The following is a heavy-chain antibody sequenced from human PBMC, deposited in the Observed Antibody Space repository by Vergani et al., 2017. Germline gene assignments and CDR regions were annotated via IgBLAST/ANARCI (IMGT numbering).Heavy chain of an antibody. CDR1: GGSFSGYY. J-gene: IGHJ4*02. CDR3: ARGLLYNRSGRPPGCY. D-gene: IGHD3-10*01. Sequence: QVQLQQWGAGLLKPSETLSLTCAVYGGSFSGYYWSWIRQPPGKGLEWIGEINHSGSTNYNPSLKSRVTISVDTSKHQFSLKLSSVTAADTAVYYCARGLLYNRSGRPPGCYWGQGTLVTVSS. V-gene: IGHV4-34*01. CDR2: INHSGST.